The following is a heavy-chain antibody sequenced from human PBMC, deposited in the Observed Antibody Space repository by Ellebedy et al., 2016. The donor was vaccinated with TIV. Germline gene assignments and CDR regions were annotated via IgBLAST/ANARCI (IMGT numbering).Heavy chain of an antibody. J-gene: IGHJ4*02. CDR1: GGSISSYY. D-gene: IGHD6-13*01. Sequence: MPSETLSLTCTVSGGSISSYYRSWIRQPPGKGLEWIGYIYYSGSTNYNPSIKSRVTISVDTSKNKFSLKLSPVTAADTAVYYCASSYGSSWFLDYWGQGTLVTVSS. CDR3: ASSYGSSWFLDY. CDR2: IYYSGST. V-gene: IGHV4-59*08.